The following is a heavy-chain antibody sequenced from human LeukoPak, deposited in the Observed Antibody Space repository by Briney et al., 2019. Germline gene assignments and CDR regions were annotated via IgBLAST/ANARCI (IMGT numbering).Heavy chain of an antibody. CDR2: IFQDGNDK. V-gene: IGHV3-7*01. CDR3: ASRIVGTPDYFDY. J-gene: IGHJ4*02. CDR1: GFTFSSYG. D-gene: IGHD1-26*01. Sequence: GGTLRLSCAASGFTFSSYGMSWVRQAPGKGLEWVANIFQDGNDKYYVDSVKGRFTISRDNAKNSLYLQLNSLRVEDTAVYYCASRIVGTPDYFDYWGQGTLVTVSS.